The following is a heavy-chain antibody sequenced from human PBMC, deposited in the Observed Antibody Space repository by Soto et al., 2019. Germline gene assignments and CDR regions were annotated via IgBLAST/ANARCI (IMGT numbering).Heavy chain of an antibody. CDR2: ISYDGSNK. CDR3: AKDQYYSYGMDV. J-gene: IGHJ6*02. Sequence: TGGSLRLSCAASGFTFSSYGMHWVRQAPGKGLEWVAVISYDGSNKYYADSVKGRFTISRDNSKNTLYLQMNSLRAEDTAVYYCAKDQYYSYGMDVWGQGTTVTVSS. V-gene: IGHV3-30*18. CDR1: GFTFSSYG.